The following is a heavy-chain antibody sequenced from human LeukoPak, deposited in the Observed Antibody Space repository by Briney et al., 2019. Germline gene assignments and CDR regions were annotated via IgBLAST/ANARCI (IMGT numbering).Heavy chain of an antibody. CDR1: GLTFSGSA. CDR3: AKVLVLVSANRYYFDY. J-gene: IGHJ4*02. Sequence: PGGSLRLSCAASGLTFSGSAVSWVRQAPGKGLEWVSLISGSGNSTYYADSVKGRFTISRDNSKNTLYLQMNSLRAEDTAVYYCAKVLVLVSANRYYFDYWGQGTLVTVSS. V-gene: IGHV3-23*01. CDR2: ISGSGNST. D-gene: IGHD2-15*01.